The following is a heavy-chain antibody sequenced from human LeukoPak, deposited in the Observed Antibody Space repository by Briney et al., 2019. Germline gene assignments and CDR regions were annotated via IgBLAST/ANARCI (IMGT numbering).Heavy chain of an antibody. CDR2: ISSSSSYI. Sequence: GGSLRLSCVASGFTFSSYSMNWVRQAPGKGLEWVSSISSSSSYIYYADSVKGRFTISRDNAKNSLYLQMNSLRAEDTAVYYCARDCSGGSCYGWYNWFDPWGQGTLVTASS. V-gene: IGHV3-21*01. CDR1: GFTFSSYS. CDR3: ARDCSGGSCYGWYNWFDP. D-gene: IGHD2-15*01. J-gene: IGHJ5*02.